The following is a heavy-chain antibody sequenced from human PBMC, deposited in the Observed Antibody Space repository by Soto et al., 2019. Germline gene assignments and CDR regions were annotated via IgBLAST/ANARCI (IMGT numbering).Heavy chain of an antibody. CDR3: AEGGSASCYDSLGY. J-gene: IGHJ4*02. Sequence: PGGSLRLSCAASGFTFSYYAMSWVRQAPGKGLVWVSVISGSDGTTYYADSVKGRFTISRDNSKNTLYLQMNSLRAEDTALYYCAEGGSASCYDSLGYWGQGTLVTVSS. D-gene: IGHD2-2*01. V-gene: IGHV3-23*01. CDR1: GFTFSYYA. CDR2: ISGSDGTT.